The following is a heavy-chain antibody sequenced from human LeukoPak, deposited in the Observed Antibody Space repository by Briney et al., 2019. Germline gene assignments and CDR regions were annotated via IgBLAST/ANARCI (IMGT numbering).Heavy chain of an antibody. CDR2: MNPNSGNT. Sequence: ASVKVSCKASGGTFSNYAISWVRQATGQGLEWMGWMNPNSGNTGYAQKFQGRVTMTRNTSISTAYMELSSLRSEDTAVYYCARGYRVAAAGTVKTPAGYWGQGTLVTVSS. J-gene: IGHJ4*02. V-gene: IGHV1-8*02. CDR1: GGTFSNYA. CDR3: ARGYRVAAAGTVKTPAGY. D-gene: IGHD6-13*01.